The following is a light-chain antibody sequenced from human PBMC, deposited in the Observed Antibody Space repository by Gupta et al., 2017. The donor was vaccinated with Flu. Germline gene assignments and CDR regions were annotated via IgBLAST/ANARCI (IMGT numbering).Light chain of an antibody. V-gene: IGLV3-1*01. Sequence: KLGEVYVCWYQQKSGQSPVLVIYQEIKRPSRIPERVSGSNSGCTATLTICGTQAVDEAVYYCQSWDSSSTAFVLFGGGTNLTVL. CDR2: QEI. J-gene: IGLJ2*01. CDR3: QSWDSSSTAFVL. CDR1: KLGEVY.